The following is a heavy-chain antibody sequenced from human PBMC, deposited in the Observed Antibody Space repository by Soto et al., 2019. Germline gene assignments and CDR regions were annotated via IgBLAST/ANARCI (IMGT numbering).Heavy chain of an antibody. Sequence: QVHLVQSGAEVRMPGASVKVSCKASGYTFTDYFMHWVRQAPGQGLEWMGIINPRSGDTGYAQKFQVRVIMTTDTSTTTVYMELSGLTSEDTAIYYCARRDFYNSNCFSNWFDPWGQGTLVTVSS. V-gene: IGHV1-46*03. CDR1: GYTFTDYF. CDR3: ARRDFYNSNCFSNWFDP. CDR2: INPRSGDT. J-gene: IGHJ5*02. D-gene: IGHD6-13*01.